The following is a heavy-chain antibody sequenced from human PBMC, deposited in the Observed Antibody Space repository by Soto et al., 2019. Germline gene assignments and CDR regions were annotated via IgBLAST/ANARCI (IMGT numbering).Heavy chain of an antibody. D-gene: IGHD1-26*01. V-gene: IGHV4-4*07. J-gene: IGHJ3*02. Sequence: QVQLQESGPGLVKPSETLSLTCTVSGGSITSYYWSWIRQPAGKGLEWIGRMHTSGSSNYNPSLKSRVTMSVDTSNNQLSLKLSSVTAADTAVYYCARSGSYYDSRAFDIWGQGTMVTVSS. CDR3: ARSGSYYDSRAFDI. CDR2: MHTSGSS. CDR1: GGSITSYY.